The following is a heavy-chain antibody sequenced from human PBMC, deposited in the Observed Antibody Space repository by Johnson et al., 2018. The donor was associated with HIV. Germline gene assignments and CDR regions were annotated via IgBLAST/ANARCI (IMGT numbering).Heavy chain of an antibody. Sequence: VQLVESGGGLVQPGGSLRLSCAASGVTFSNYWMSWVRQAPGRGLEWVANIKQDGGEKYYVDSVKGRFTISIDNAKNSLYLQMNSLGAVDTAVYYCARDSGVDAFDIWGQGTMVPVSS. CDR2: IKQDGGEK. CDR3: ARDSGVDAFDI. V-gene: IGHV3-7*01. J-gene: IGHJ3*02. D-gene: IGHD3-10*01. CDR1: GVTFSNYW.